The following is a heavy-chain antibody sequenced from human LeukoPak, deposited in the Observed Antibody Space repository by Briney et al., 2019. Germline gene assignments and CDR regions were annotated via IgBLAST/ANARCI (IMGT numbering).Heavy chain of an antibody. CDR1: GGSISSSSYY. Sequence: SETLSLTCTVSGGSISSSSYYWGWIRQPPGKGLEWIESIYYSGSTYYNPSLKSRVTISVDTSKNQFSLKLSSVTAADTAVYYCASLSGGLFDYWGQGTLVTVSS. V-gene: IGHV4-39*01. D-gene: IGHD3-16*01. CDR3: ASLSGGLFDY. CDR2: IYYSGST. J-gene: IGHJ4*02.